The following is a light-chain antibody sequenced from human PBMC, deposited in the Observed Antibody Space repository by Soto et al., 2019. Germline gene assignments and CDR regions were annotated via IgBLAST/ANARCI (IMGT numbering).Light chain of an antibody. Sequence: EIVLTQSPGTLSLSPGERATLSCRASQSVSSSYLAWYQQKPGQAPRLLIYGASSRATGIPDSFSGSGSGTDFTLTISRLEPEDFAVYYCQQYGRSGLTFGGGTKVEIK. J-gene: IGKJ4*01. V-gene: IGKV3-20*01. CDR2: GAS. CDR1: QSVSSSY. CDR3: QQYGRSGLT.